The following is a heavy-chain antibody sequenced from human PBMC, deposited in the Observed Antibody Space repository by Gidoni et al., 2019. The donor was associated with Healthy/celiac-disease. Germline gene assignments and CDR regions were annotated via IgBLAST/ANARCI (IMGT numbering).Heavy chain of an antibody. CDR2: IIPSFGTA. V-gene: IGHV1-69*01. Sequence: QVQLVQSEAAVKKPGSSVKVSCKASGGTFSSYAISWVRQAPGQGLEWMGGIIPSFGTANYAQKFQGRVTITADESTSTAYMELSSLRSEDTAVYYCARDRAVAAPGGWFDPWGQGTLVTVSS. CDR3: ARDRAVAAPGGWFDP. D-gene: IGHD6-19*01. CDR1: GGTFSSYA. J-gene: IGHJ5*02.